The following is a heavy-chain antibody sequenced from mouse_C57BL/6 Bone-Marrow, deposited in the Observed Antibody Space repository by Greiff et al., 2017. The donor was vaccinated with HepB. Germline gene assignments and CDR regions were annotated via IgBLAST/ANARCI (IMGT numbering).Heavy chain of an antibody. CDR1: GFTFSDYY. V-gene: IGHV5-16*01. J-gene: IGHJ3*01. Sequence: EVHLVESGGGLVQPGRSMKLSCTASGFTFSDYYMAWVRQVTEKGLEWVANINYDGSSTNYLDSLKSRFIISRDNAKNILYLHMSSLKSEDTATYYCARDGVTTPFAYWGQGTLVTVSA. D-gene: IGHD2-2*01. CDR2: INYDGSST. CDR3: ARDGVTTPFAY.